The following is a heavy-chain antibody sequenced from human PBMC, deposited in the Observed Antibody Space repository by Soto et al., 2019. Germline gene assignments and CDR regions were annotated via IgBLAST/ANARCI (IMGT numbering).Heavy chain of an antibody. V-gene: IGHV1-18*01. CDR3: ARVPGVNGYYYYYYMDV. Sequence: ASLKVSCKASGYTFTIYGISWVRQAPGQGLEWMGWISAYNGNTNYAQKLQGRVTMTTDTSTSTAYMELRSLRSDDTAVYYCARVPGVNGYYYYYYMDVWGKGTTVTVSS. J-gene: IGHJ6*03. D-gene: IGHD3-10*01. CDR2: ISAYNGNT. CDR1: GYTFTIYG.